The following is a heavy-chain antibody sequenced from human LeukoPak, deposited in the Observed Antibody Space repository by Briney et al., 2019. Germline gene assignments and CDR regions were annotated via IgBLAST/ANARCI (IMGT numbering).Heavy chain of an antibody. Sequence: GGSLRLSCAASGFTFSSYDMHWVRQATGKGLEWVSAIGTAGGTYYPGSVKGRFTISRENAKNSLCLQMNSLRAGDTAVYYCARGAGLRELAYCGGDCYLFDYWGQGTLVTVSS. CDR3: ARGAGLRELAYCGGDCYLFDY. J-gene: IGHJ4*02. D-gene: IGHD2-21*02. CDR1: GFTFSSYD. V-gene: IGHV3-13*01. CDR2: IGTAGGT.